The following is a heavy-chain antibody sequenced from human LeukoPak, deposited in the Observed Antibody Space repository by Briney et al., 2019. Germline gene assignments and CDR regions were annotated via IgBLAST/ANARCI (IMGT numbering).Heavy chain of an antibody. J-gene: IGHJ5*02. CDR1: GFTFSNYW. V-gene: IGHV3-7*01. CDR2: IKEDGTTT. CDR3: ARVVDYGWFDP. D-gene: IGHD3-16*01. Sequence: GGSLRLSCTASGFTFSNYWMGWVRQAPGKGLEWVANIKEDGTTTYYVDSVKGRFTISRDNAKNSLYLQMNSVRDEDTAVYYCARVVDYGWFDPWGQGTLVAVSS.